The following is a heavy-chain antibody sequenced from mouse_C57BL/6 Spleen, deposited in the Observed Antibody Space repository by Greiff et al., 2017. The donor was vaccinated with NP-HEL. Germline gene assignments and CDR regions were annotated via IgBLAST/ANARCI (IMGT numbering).Heavy chain of an antibody. Sequence: QVQLKQPGAELVKPGASVKLSCKASGYTFTSYWMHWVKQRPGRGLEWIGRIDPNSGGTKYNEKFKSKATLTVDKPSSTAYMQLSSLTSEDSAVYYCARSLGGFYYGYDGAMDYWGQGTSVTVSS. D-gene: IGHD2-2*01. CDR1: GYTFTSYW. J-gene: IGHJ4*01. CDR3: ARSLGGFYYGYDGAMDY. V-gene: IGHV1-72*01. CDR2: IDPNSGGT.